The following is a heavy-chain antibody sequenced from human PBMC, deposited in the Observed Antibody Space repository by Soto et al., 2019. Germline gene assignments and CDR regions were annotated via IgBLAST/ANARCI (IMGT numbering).Heavy chain of an antibody. CDR1: GYTFYTYG. Sequence: QVQLLQSGAEVKEPGAAVKVSCKASGYTFYTYGLGWGRQAPGQGLEWMAWISAFNGNTQYAQKFQGRVTVTTDTSTSTGYMELRSLKSDDTAVYFCARVSGTTSFLDFFDYWGQGTLVSVSS. CDR2: ISAFNGNT. CDR3: ARVSGTTSFLDFFDY. V-gene: IGHV1-18*01. D-gene: IGHD1-1*01. J-gene: IGHJ4*02.